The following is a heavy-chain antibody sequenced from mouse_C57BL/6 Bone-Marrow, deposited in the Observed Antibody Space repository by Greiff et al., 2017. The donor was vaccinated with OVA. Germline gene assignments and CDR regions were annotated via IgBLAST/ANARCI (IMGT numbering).Heavy chain of an antibody. CDR2: ISSGGSYT. V-gene: IGHV5-6*01. Sequence: EVQLVESGGDLVKPGGSLKLSCAASGFTFSSYGMSWVRQTPDKRLEWVATISSGGSYTYYPDSVKGRFTISRDNAKNTLYLQMSSLKSEDTAMYYCARYDYGAWFAYWGQGTLVTVSA. CDR3: ARYDYGAWFAY. J-gene: IGHJ3*01. D-gene: IGHD2-4*01. CDR1: GFTFSSYG.